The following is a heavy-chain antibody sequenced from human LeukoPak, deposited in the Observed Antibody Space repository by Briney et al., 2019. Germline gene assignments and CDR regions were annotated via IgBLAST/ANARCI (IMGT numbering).Heavy chain of an antibody. J-gene: IGHJ4*02. CDR3: ARDSRPLTIFGIDDLYYFDY. CDR2: IIPIFGTA. Sequence: GASVKVSCKASGGTFSSYAISWVRQAPGQGLEWMGGIIPIFGTANYAQKFQGRVTITADESTSTAYMELSSLRSEDTAVYYCARDSRPLTIFGIDDLYYFDYWGQGTLVTVSS. CDR1: GGTFSSYA. D-gene: IGHD3-3*01. V-gene: IGHV1-69*13.